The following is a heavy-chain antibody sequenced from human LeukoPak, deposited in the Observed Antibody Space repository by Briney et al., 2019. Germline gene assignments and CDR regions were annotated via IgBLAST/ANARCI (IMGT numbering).Heavy chain of an antibody. D-gene: IGHD1-14*01. J-gene: IGHJ4*02. V-gene: IGHV3-30*04. Sequence: GRSLRLSCAASGFIFSKFAMHWVRQAPGKGLEWVAVLSYDGSEKYYSDSMKGRFTISRDNSQNLVYLQMNSLRTEDTAVYYCAIIGAAGGTTSAKKFDDWGQGTLVTVSS. CDR3: AIIGAAGGTTSAKKFDD. CDR1: GFIFSKFA. CDR2: LSYDGSEK.